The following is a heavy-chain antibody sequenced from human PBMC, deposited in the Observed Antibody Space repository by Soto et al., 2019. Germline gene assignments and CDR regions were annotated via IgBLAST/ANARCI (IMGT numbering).Heavy chain of an antibody. V-gene: IGHV4-34*01. CDR2: INHSGST. CDR1: GGSFSGYY. Sequence: ASETLSLTCAVYGGSFSGYYWSWIRQPPGKGLEWIGEINHSGSTNYNPSLKSRVTISVDTSKNQFSLKLSSVTAADTAVYYCARRIAYYYYGMDVWGQGTTVTVSS. J-gene: IGHJ6*02. CDR3: ARRIAYYYYGMDV. D-gene: IGHD6-13*01.